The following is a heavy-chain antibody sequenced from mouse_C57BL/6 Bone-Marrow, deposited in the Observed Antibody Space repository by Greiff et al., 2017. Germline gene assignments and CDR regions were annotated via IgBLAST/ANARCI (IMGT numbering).Heavy chain of an antibody. J-gene: IGHJ3*01. D-gene: IGHD1-1*01. CDR1: GYAFSSSW. CDR2: IYPGDGDT. Sequence: QVQLQQSGPELVKPGASVKISCKASGYAFSSSWMNWVKQRPGKGLEWIGRIYPGDGDTNYNGKFKGKATLTADKSSSPAYMQLCSLTSEDSAVYCCAFFYGSYWGQGTLVTVAA. V-gene: IGHV1-82*01. CDR3: AFFYGSY.